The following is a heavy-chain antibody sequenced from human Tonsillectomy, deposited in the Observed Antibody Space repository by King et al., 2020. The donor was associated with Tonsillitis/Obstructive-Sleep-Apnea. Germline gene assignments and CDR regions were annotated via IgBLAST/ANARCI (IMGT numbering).Heavy chain of an antibody. CDR2: IYYSGST. CDR3: ARGRPLYCSSSSCYPGGSFDY. CDR1: GGSISSGGYY. V-gene: IGHV4-31*03. D-gene: IGHD2-2*01. Sequence: VQLQESGPGLVKPSQTLSLTCTVSGGSISSGGYYWTWIRQHPGKGLQWIRYIYYSGSTYYNPSLKSRVTISVDTSKNQFSLKLSSVTAADTAVFYCARGRPLYCSSSSCYPGGSFDYWGQGTLVTVSS. J-gene: IGHJ4*02.